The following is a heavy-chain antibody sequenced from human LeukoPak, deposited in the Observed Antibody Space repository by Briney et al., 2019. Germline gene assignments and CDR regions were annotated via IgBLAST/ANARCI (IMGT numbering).Heavy chain of an antibody. D-gene: IGHD3-10*01. CDR2: INNSSTYI. V-gene: IGHV3-21*01. Sequence: GGSLRLSCAGSGFTFSDYSMNWVRQAPGKGLEWVSSINNSSTYIYYADSLTARFTISRDNAKNSLYLQMNSLRAEDTAVYYCAIPRSGRDYWGQGTLVTVSS. J-gene: IGHJ4*02. CDR1: GFTFSDYS. CDR3: AIPRSGRDY.